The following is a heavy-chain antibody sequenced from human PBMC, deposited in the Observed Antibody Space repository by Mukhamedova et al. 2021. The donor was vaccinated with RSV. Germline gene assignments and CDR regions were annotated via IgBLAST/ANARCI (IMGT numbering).Heavy chain of an antibody. D-gene: IGHD6-6*01. V-gene: IGHV3-30*01. Sequence: GFTFSSYAMHWVRQAPGKGLEWVAVISYDGSNKYYADSVKGRFTISRDNSKNTLYLQMNSLRAEDTAVYYCARQTQIAALSYFDY. CDR1: GFTFSSYA. J-gene: IGHJ4*01. CDR2: ISYDGSNK. CDR3: ARQTQIAALSYFDY.